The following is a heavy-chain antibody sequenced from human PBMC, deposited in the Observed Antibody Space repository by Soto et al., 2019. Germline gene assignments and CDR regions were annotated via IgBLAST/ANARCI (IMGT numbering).Heavy chain of an antibody. CDR1: GGTFSSYA. CDR2: IIPIFGTA. V-gene: IGHV1-69*13. J-gene: IGHJ6*02. CDR3: ARDQGPNYDFWSGSSYYYYGMEV. Sequence: ASVKVSCKASGGTFSSYAISLVRQAPGQGLEWMGGIIPIFGTANYAQKFQGRVTITADESTSTAYMELSSLRSEDTAVYYCARDQGPNYDFWSGSSYYYYGMEVWGQGTTVTVSS. D-gene: IGHD3-3*01.